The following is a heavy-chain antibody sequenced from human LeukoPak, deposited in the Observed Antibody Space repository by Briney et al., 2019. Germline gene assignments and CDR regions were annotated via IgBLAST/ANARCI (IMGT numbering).Heavy chain of an antibody. CDR1: GFTLDDYA. J-gene: IGHJ6*03. D-gene: IGHD5-12*01. CDR3: AKETRGYSGYDYNYYYMDV. Sequence: PGGSLRLSCAASGFTLDDYAMHWVRHAPGKGLEWVSGISWNSGSISYADSVKGRFTISRDNAKNSLYLQMNSLRAEDTALYYCAKETRGYSGYDYNYYYMDVWGKGTTVTISS. V-gene: IGHV3-9*01. CDR2: ISWNSGSI.